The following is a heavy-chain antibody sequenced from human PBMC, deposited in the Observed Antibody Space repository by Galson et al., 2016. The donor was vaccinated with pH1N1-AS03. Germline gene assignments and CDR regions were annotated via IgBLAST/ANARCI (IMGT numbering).Heavy chain of an antibody. J-gene: IGHJ5*01. CDR1: GFTFSTYE. CDR2: ISSSVTTV. V-gene: IGHV3-48*03. Sequence: SLRLSCAASGFTFSTYEMNWVRQAPGKGLEWISYISSSVTTVDYADSVKGRFTISRDNAKSSLYLQMNSLRVEDTAVYYCAREVVFGNWLDSWVQGILVTVSS. D-gene: IGHD3-3*01. CDR3: AREVVFGNWLDS.